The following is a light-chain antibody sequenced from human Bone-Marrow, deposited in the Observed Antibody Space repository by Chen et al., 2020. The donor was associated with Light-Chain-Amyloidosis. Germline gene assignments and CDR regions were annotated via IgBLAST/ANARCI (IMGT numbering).Light chain of an antibody. V-gene: IGLV1-44*01. Sequence: QSALTQPPSASGAPGQRVTISCSGSSANIGSETVNWYQLLPGTAPKLLSYRDSLRPPGVPDRLSGSKSGTSASLAISGLRSGDEGDYYCSAWDDSLNSWVFGGGTRLTVL. CDR3: SAWDDSLNSWV. CDR2: RDS. CDR1: SANIGSET. J-gene: IGLJ3*02.